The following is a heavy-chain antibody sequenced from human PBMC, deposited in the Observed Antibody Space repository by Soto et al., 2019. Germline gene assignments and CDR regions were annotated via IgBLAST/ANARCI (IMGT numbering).Heavy chain of an antibody. CDR1: GYTFTSYD. CDR3: ARGLVVVSATYWDFAL. CDR2: MNPNSGKA. D-gene: IGHD2-15*01. V-gene: IGHV1-8*01. J-gene: IGHJ2*01. Sequence: QVQLVQSGAEVKKPGASVKVSCKASGYTFTSYDINWVRQAAGQGLEWIGWMNPNSGKAVYAQKFQGRVTMAGNTAVSTAYMELSSLRSDDTAVYFCARGLVVVSATYWDFALWGRGTLVTVSS.